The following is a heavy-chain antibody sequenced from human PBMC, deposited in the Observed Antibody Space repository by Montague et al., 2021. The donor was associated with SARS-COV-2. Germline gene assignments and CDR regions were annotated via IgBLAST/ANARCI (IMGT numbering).Heavy chain of an antibody. Sequence: SLRLSCAASGFPVSSSYMSWVRQAPGKGLEWVSVIYRGGDTYYADSVKGRFTISRHNSKNTLYLEMNSLRGEDTGVYYCTRSVAAAGTFYYYYGMDVWGQGTTVTVSS. V-gene: IGHV3-53*04. CDR2: IYRGGDT. CDR1: GFPVSSSY. J-gene: IGHJ6*02. D-gene: IGHD6-13*01. CDR3: TRSVAAAGTFYYYYGMDV.